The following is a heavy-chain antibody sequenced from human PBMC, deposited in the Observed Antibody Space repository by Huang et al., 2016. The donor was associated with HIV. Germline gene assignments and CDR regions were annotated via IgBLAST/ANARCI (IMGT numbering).Heavy chain of an antibody. CDR3: AKESRWFSDFDQ. V-gene: IGHV3-30*18. CDR1: GFIFSNFG. J-gene: IGHJ5*02. D-gene: IGHD2-15*01. Sequence: QVQLVESGGGVVQPGTSLRLSCAASGFIFSNFGMHWVRQAPGTGLEWVAVISYDGRSDRYSDSVKGRFTISRDNDKNTLSLEMNRLRHDDTAVYYCAKESRWFSDFDQWGQGTLVTVSS. CDR2: ISYDGRSD.